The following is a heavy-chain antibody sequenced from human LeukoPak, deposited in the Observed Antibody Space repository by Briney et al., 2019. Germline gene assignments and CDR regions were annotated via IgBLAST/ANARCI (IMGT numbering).Heavy chain of an antibody. CDR3: ARFSSGTAFDP. J-gene: IGHJ5*02. V-gene: IGHV3-30*03. CDR1: GFTLSSYG. Sequence: GGSLRLSCAASGFTLSSYGMHWVRQAPGKGLEWVAVISYDGSNKYYADSVKGRFTISRDNSKNTLYLQMNSLRAEDTAVYYCARFSSGTAFDPWGQGTLVTVSS. D-gene: IGHD6-19*01. CDR2: ISYDGSNK.